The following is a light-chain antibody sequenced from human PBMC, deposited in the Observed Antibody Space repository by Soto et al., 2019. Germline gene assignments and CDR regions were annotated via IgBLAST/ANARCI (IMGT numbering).Light chain of an antibody. V-gene: IGLV2-14*01. Sequence: QSALTQPASVSGSPGQSITLSCTGTSSDIGGYDYVSWYQRHPGKAPKLIIYDVNNRPSGVSNRFSGSKSSNTAALTITGIQAQHEADYYCPSSASCSPHVVFGGGTERNVL. CDR2: DVN. CDR1: SSDIGGYDY. J-gene: IGLJ2*01. CDR3: PSSASCSPHVV.